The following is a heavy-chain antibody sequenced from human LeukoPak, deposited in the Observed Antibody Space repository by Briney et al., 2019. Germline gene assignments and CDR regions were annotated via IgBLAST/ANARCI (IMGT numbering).Heavy chain of an antibody. J-gene: IGHJ4*02. Sequence: GGSLRLSCAASGFTFSSYAMSWVRQAPGKGLEWVSAISGSGGSTYYADSVKGRFTISRGNSKNTLYLQMNSLRAEDTAVYYCAKCPGSSSWSPIDYWGQGTLVTVSS. V-gene: IGHV3-23*01. CDR3: AKCPGSSSWSPIDY. CDR2: ISGSGGST. CDR1: GFTFSSYA. D-gene: IGHD6-13*01.